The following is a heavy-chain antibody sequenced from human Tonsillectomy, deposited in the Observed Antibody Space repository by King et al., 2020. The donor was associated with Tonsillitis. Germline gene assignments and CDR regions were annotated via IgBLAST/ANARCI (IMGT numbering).Heavy chain of an antibody. D-gene: IGHD2-15*01. Sequence: VQLQESGPGLVKPSETLSLTCTVSGGSISSSGYYWGWIRQPPGKGLEWIGSIYYSGSTYYNPSLKSRVTISVDTSKNQFSLKLSSVTAADTAVYYCARRVVVAATLHYFDYWGQGTLVTVSS. J-gene: IGHJ4*02. CDR1: GGSISSSGYY. CDR2: IYYSGST. V-gene: IGHV4-39*01. CDR3: ARRVVVAATLHYFDY.